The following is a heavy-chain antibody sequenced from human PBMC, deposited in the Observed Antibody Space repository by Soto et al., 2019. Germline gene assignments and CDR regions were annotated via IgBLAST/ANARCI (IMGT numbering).Heavy chain of an antibody. CDR1: GYTFTSYA. CDR3: ARGPDYDFWSGYGLEFDP. J-gene: IGHJ5*02. D-gene: IGHD3-3*01. Sequence: GASVKVSCKASGYTFTSYAMHWVRQAPGQRLEWMGWINAGNGNTKYSQKFQGRVTITRDTSASTAYMELSSLRSEDTAVYYCARGPDYDFWSGYGLEFDPWGQGTLVTVSS. CDR2: INAGNGNT. V-gene: IGHV1-3*01.